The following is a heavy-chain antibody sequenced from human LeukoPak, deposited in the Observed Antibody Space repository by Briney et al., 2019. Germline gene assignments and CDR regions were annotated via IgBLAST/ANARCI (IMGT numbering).Heavy chain of an antibody. V-gene: IGHV3-7*01. CDR2: IKRNGHEK. CDR3: AALDAPTLHAAY. Sequence: GGSLKLSCAASGFTSRPDWMSWVRQGPGKGLEGVACIKRNGHEKYYADSVRGRFTISRDDAGNSLHLQMNSLRVEDTALYYCAALDAPTLHAAYWGQGSLVTVSS. CDR1: GFTSRPDW. D-gene: IGHD5-24*01. J-gene: IGHJ4*02.